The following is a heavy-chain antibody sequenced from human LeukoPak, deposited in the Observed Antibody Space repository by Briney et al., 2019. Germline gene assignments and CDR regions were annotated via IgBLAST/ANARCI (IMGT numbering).Heavy chain of an antibody. CDR2: INQDGNQK. D-gene: IGHD4-11*01. CDR1: GFDFSSSW. CDR3: ARASPVTPGGY. V-gene: IGHV3-7*01. Sequence: GGSLRLSCAASGFDFSSSWISWVCQAPGKGLEWVANINQDGNQKYYVDSVKGRFTISRDNAKNSLYLQMNSLRAEDTAVYYCARASPVTPGGYWGQGTLVTVSS. J-gene: IGHJ4*02.